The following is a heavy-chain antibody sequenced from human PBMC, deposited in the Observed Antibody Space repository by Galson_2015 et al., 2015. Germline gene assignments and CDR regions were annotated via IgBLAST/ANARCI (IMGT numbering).Heavy chain of an antibody. D-gene: IGHD3-16*01. J-gene: IGHJ1*01. CDR2: IYTSGST. CDR3: ARDGAGGIEYFQH. CDR1: GGSISSGSYY. Sequence: TLSLTCTVSGGSISSGSYYWSWIRQPAGKGLEWIGRIYTSGSTNYNPSLKSRITISEDTSKNQFSLKLSHVTAADTAVYYCARDGAGGIEYFQHWGQGTLVTVSS. V-gene: IGHV4-61*02.